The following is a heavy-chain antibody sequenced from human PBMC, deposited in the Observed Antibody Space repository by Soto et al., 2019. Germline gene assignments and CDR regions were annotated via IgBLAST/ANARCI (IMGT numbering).Heavy chain of an antibody. V-gene: IGHV3-33*08. Sequence: PGGYLRLSCAASGFTVSNNYMSWVRQAPGKGLEWVAVIWYDGSNKYYAESVKGRFTISRDNSKNTLYLQMNSLRAEDTAVYYCATAYYDILTGYYDGYFDYWGQGTLVTVSS. CDR3: ATAYYDILTGYYDGYFDY. D-gene: IGHD3-9*01. CDR2: IWYDGSNK. J-gene: IGHJ4*02. CDR1: GFTVSNNY.